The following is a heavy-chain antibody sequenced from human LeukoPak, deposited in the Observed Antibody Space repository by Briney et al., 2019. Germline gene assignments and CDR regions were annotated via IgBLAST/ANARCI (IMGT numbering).Heavy chain of an antibody. CDR2: IVESGANT. CDR1: GFTFSSYA. Sequence: PGGSLRLSCAGSGFTFSSYAMSWVRQAPGKGLEWVSGIVESGANTYYADSVKGRFTISRDNSKNTLYLQMNSLRAEDTAVYYCARDLLYYDGSGPMGYWGQGTLVTVSS. D-gene: IGHD3-22*01. CDR3: ARDLLYYDGSGPMGY. J-gene: IGHJ4*02. V-gene: IGHV3-23*01.